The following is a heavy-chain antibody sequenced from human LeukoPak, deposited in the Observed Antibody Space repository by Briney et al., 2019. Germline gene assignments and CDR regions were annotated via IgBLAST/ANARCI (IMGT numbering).Heavy chain of an antibody. Sequence: GASAKVSCKASGYTFTSYDINWVRQATGQGLEWMGWMNPNSGNTGYAQKFQGRVTMTRNTSISTAYMELSSLRSEDTAVYYCARGRRPIVVVPDDIHKPLNYFDPWGQGTLVTVSS. CDR3: ARGRRPIVVVPDDIHKPLNYFDP. CDR1: GYTFTSYD. V-gene: IGHV1-8*01. D-gene: IGHD2-2*01. J-gene: IGHJ5*02. CDR2: MNPNSGNT.